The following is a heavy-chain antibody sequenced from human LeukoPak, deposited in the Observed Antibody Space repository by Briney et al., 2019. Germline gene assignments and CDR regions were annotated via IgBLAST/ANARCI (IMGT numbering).Heavy chain of an antibody. Sequence: GGSLRLSCAVSGFTVSRNGMHWVRQAPGKGLEWVTFISKDGSNEYYADSVKGRFTISRDNSKNTVYLQMNSLRADDTAVYYCAKDGGGTDFDYWGQGTLVTVSS. V-gene: IGHV3-30*02. D-gene: IGHD1-26*01. CDR3: AKDGGGTDFDY. CDR2: ISKDGSNE. J-gene: IGHJ4*02. CDR1: GFTVSRNG.